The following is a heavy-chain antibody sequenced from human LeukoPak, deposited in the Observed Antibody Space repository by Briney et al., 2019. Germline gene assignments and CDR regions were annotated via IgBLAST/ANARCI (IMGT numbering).Heavy chain of an antibody. V-gene: IGHV1-18*01. D-gene: IGHD6-19*01. CDR1: GYTFTSYG. CDR2: ISAYNGNT. J-gene: IGHJ4*02. CDR3: AREGSSGWYGGYYFDY. Sequence: ASVKVSCKASGYTFTSYGISWVRQAPGQGLEWMGCISAYNGNTNYAQKLQGRVTMTTDTSTSTAYMELRSLRSDDTAVYYCAREGSSGWYGGYYFDYWGQGTLVTVSS.